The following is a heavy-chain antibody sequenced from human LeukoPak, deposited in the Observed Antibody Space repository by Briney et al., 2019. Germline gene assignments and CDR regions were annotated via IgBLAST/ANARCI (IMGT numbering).Heavy chain of an antibody. D-gene: IGHD3-22*01. CDR2: IYYSGST. Sequence: SETLSLTCAVSGGSISSSSYYWGWIRQPPGKGLEWIGSIYYSGSTYYNPSLKSRVTISVDTSKNQFSLKLSSVTAADTAAYYCAKIQTYYYDSSGYYPYYFDYWGQGTLVTVSS. CDR1: GGSISSSSYY. CDR3: AKIQTYYYDSSGYYPYYFDY. V-gene: IGHV4-39*01. J-gene: IGHJ4*02.